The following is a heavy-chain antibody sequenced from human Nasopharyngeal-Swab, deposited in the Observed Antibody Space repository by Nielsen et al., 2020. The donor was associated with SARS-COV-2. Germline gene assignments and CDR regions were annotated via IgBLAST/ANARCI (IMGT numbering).Heavy chain of an antibody. Sequence: GESLKISCAAFEFTFSSYSMNWVRQAPGKGLEWISYISTTGFTTFYADSVTGRFNISRDDAKNSVYLQINSLRADDTAVYYCAREVGAGFLDHWGQGTPVTVSS. J-gene: IGHJ4*02. D-gene: IGHD6-19*01. CDR3: AREVGAGFLDH. CDR2: ISTTGFTT. CDR1: EFTFSSYS. V-gene: IGHV3-48*04.